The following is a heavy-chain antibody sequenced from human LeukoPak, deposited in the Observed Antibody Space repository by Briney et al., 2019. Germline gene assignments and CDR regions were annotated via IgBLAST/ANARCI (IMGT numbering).Heavy chain of an antibody. D-gene: IGHD6-13*01. Sequence: GGSLRPSCAASGFTFSSYDMHWVRQATGKGLEWVSAIGTAGDTYYPGSVKGRFTISRGNAKNSLYLQMNSLRAGDTAVYYCARASSSWYGPLYYFDYWGQGTLVTVSS. V-gene: IGHV3-13*01. CDR2: IGTAGDT. CDR3: ARASSSWYGPLYYFDY. J-gene: IGHJ4*02. CDR1: GFTFSSYD.